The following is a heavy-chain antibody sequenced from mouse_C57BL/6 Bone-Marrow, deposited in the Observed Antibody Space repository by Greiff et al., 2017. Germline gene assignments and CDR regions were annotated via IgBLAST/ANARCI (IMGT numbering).Heavy chain of an antibody. CDR1: GYTFTSYW. D-gene: IGHD4-1*01. V-gene: IGHV1-55*01. CDR3: ARSGPLGRSFDY. Sequence: QVPLPQPGAELVKPGASVKMSCKASGYTFTSYWITWVKPRPGQGLEWIGDIYPTSGRTNYNEKFKSTAILTVDTSSNTAYLQLSSLTSEDSAVFYCARSGPLGRSFDYWGQGTTLTVSS. CDR2: IYPTSGRT. J-gene: IGHJ2*01.